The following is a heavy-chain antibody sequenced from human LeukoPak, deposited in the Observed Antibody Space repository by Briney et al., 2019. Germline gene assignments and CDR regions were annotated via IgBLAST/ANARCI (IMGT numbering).Heavy chain of an antibody. CDR3: ASAIGYCGGDCYSDY. V-gene: IGHV3-48*03. CDR1: GFIFSSYE. Sequence: GGSLRLSCAASGFIFSSYEMTWVRQAPGKGLEWVSYISSGTTIYYADSVKGRFTISRDNAKNSLYLQMNSLRADDTAVYYCASAIGYCGGDCYSDYWGQGTLVTVSS. D-gene: IGHD2-21*02. CDR2: ISSGTTI. J-gene: IGHJ4*02.